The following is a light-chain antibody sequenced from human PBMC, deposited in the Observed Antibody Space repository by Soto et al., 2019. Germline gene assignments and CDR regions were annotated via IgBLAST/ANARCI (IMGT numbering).Light chain of an antibody. CDR3: QQYGSSPQT. J-gene: IGKJ1*01. V-gene: IGKV3-20*01. CDR1: QSVSSSY. Sequence: EIVLTQSPGTLSLSPGERATLSCRASQSVSSSYLAWYQQKPGQAPRLLIYGASSMATGIPDRFSGSGSGTDFTLTISSLEPEDFVVYFCQQYGSSPQTFGQGTKVEIK. CDR2: GAS.